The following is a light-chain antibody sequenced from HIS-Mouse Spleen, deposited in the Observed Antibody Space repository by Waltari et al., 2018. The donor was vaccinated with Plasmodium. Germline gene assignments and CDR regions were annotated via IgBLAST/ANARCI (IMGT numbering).Light chain of an antibody. Sequence: SSVSVSPGQTARITCSGDVLAKKYARWFQQKPGQAPVLVIYKDSERPSGIPERFSGSSSGTTVTLTISGAQVEDEADYYCYSVADNNLVFGGGTKLTVL. CDR1: VLAKKY. CDR3: YSVADNNLV. V-gene: IGLV3-27*01. CDR2: KDS. J-gene: IGLJ3*02.